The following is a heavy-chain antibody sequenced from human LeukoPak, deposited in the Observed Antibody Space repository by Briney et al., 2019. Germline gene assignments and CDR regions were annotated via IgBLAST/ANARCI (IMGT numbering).Heavy chain of an antibody. Sequence: PSETLSLTCTVSGGFINIFYWNWIRQPPGKGLEWIGSISDSASTNYNPSLESRVIISVDTSKNRFPLKLNSVTPADTAVYFCARGTSKTFDYWGQGTLVTVSS. CDR3: ARGTSKTFDY. CDR1: GGFINIFY. V-gene: IGHV4-59*01. J-gene: IGHJ4*02. CDR2: ISDSAST.